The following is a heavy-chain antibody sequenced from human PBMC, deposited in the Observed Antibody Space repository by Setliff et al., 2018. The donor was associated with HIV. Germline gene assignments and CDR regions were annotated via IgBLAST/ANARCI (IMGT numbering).Heavy chain of an antibody. J-gene: IGHJ6*03. CDR2: INHSGST. Sequence: SETLSLTCTVSNGSISSGTFYWNWIRQPAGKGLEWIGRINHSGSTNYNPSLKSRVTISVDTSKNQFSLKLSSVTAADTAVYYCNIYYYYYMDVWGKGTTVTVSS. CDR3: NIYYYYYMDV. V-gene: IGHV4-61*02. CDR1: NGSISSGTFY.